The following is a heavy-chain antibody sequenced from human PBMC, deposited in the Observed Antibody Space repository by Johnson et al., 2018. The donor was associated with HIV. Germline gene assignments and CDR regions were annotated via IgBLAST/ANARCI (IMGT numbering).Heavy chain of an antibody. CDR2: ISSNGGST. CDR3: ARPSGTTGPHGAFDI. Sequence: DVQLVESGGGLVQPGGSLRLSCAASGFTFSSYAMHWVRQAPGKGLEYVSAISSNGGSTYYANSVKGRFTISRDNSKNTLYLQMGSLRAEDMAVYYCARPSGTTGPHGAFDIWGQGTMVTVSS. D-gene: IGHD1-7*01. CDR1: GFTFSSYA. J-gene: IGHJ3*02. V-gene: IGHV3-64*01.